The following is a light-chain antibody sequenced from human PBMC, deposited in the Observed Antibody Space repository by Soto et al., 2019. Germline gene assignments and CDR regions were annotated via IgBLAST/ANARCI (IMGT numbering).Light chain of an antibody. CDR3: SAYPARSPLV. Sequence: QSALTQPASVSGSAGQSITISCSGTMRDVGAYNLVSWYQQHPGTAPKLIIYEVRNRPSGISSRFSGSRSGNTASLTISGLQPEDEGDYYCSAYPARSPLVFGGGTKVTVL. V-gene: IGLV2-14*01. J-gene: IGLJ3*02. CDR1: MRDVGAYNL. CDR2: EVR.